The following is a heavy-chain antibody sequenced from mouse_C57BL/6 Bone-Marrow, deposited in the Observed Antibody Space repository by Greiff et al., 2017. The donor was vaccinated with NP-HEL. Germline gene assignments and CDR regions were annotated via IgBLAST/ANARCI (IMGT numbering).Heavy chain of an antibody. D-gene: IGHD1-1*01. CDR1: GYTFTSYW. CDR2: IHPSDSDT. CDR3: AIERDYYGSQAMDY. Sequence: QVHVKQPGAELVKPGASVKVSCKASGYTFTSYWMHWVKQRPGQGLEWIGRIHPSDSDTNYNQKFKGKATLTVDKSSSTAYMQLSSLTSEDSAVYYCAIERDYYGSQAMDYWGQGTSVTVSS. J-gene: IGHJ4*01. V-gene: IGHV1-74*01.